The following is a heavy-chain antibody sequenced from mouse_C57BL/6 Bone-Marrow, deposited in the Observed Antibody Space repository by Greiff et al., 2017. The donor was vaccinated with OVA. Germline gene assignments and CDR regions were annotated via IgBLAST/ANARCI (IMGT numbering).Heavy chain of an antibody. Sequence: DVKLQESGPGLVKPSQSLSLTCSVTGYSITSGYYWNWLRQFPGNKLEWMGYISYDGSNNYNPSLKNRISITRDTSKNQFFLKLNSVTTEDTATYYGARDNYYDYDWYCDVWGTGTTVTVSS. CDR2: ISYDGSN. D-gene: IGHD2-4*01. V-gene: IGHV3-6*01. CDR3: ARDNYYDYDWYCDV. CDR1: GYSITSGYY. J-gene: IGHJ1*03.